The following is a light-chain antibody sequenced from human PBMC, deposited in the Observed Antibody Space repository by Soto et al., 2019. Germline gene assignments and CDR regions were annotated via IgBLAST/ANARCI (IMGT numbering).Light chain of an antibody. Sequence: QSVLTQPASVSGSPGQSITISCTGTSSDVGGYNYVSWYQQHPGTAPKLMIYEVSNRPSGVSNRFSGSKSGNTASLTIAGLQAEDEADYYCSSYTSRSTLVFGGGTKVTVL. CDR1: SSDVGGYNY. V-gene: IGLV2-14*01. CDR2: EVS. J-gene: IGLJ2*01. CDR3: SSYTSRSTLV.